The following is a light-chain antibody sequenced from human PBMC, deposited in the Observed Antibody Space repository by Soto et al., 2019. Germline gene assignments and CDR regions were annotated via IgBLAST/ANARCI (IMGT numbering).Light chain of an antibody. Sequence: QLVLTQSPSASASLGASVKLTCTLSSGHSSYAIAWHQQQPEKGPRYLMKLNSDGSHSKGDGIPDRFSGSNSGAERYLSSSSLQSEDEADYYCQTWGTGIRVFGGGTTLTVL. CDR2: LNSDGSH. CDR3: QTWGTGIRV. V-gene: IGLV4-69*01. CDR1: SGHSSYA. J-gene: IGLJ3*02.